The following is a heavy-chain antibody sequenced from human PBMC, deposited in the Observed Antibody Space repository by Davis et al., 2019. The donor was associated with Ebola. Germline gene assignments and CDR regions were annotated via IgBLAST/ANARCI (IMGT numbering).Heavy chain of an antibody. CDR3: AREFVWFREYYGMDV. V-gene: IGHV3-11*01. Sequence: GESLKISCAASGFTFTSYAMSWIRQAPGKGLEWVSYISSSGSTIYYADSVKGRFTISRDNAKNSLYLQMNSLRAEDTAVYYCAREFVWFREYYGMDVWGQGTTVTVSS. CDR2: ISSSGSTI. D-gene: IGHD3-10*01. CDR1: GFTFTSYA. J-gene: IGHJ6*02.